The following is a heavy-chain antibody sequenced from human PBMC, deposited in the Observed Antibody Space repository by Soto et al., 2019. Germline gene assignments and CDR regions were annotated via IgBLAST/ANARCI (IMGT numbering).Heavy chain of an antibody. CDR2: FYYSGST. D-gene: IGHD6-13*01. CDR1: GDSISSYY. CDR3: ARDLKHSWEYATAFNI. V-gene: IGHV4-59*01. J-gene: IGHJ3*02. Sequence: SEPLSLTCTVSGDSISSYYWSWIRQPPGKGLEWIGYFYYSGSTDYNPSFKGRVTMSVDTSKNQFSLKLISVTAADTAVYYCARDLKHSWEYATAFNIWGQGTMVTVSS.